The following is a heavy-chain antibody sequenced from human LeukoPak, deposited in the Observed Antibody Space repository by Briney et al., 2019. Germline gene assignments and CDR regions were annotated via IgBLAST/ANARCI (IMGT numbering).Heavy chain of an antibody. CDR2: INWKGIST. CDR3: ARLSGTYAQPFDH. CDR1: GFTFDDYG. J-gene: IGHJ4*02. D-gene: IGHD1-26*01. Sequence: GGSLRLSCAASGFTFDDYGMSWVRQVPGKGLEWVATINWKGISTSYADSLKGQFTISRDNARNSLFLQMSSLRVEETALYYCARLSGTYAQPFDHWGQGTPVTVSS. V-gene: IGHV3-20*04.